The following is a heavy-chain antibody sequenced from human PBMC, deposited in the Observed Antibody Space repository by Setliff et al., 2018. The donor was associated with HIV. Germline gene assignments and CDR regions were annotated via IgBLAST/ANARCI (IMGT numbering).Heavy chain of an antibody. Sequence: GESLKISCKSSGYIFTNYWIGWVRQMPGKALEWMGIIYPGDSETKYSPSSEGQVTISADKSISTAYLQWSSLKASDTAMYYCARSDYDVLTGFWYFDLVGRGTLVTVSS. V-gene: IGHV5-51*01. CDR3: ARSDYDVLTGFWYFDL. CDR1: GYIFTNYW. CDR2: IYPGDSET. D-gene: IGHD3-9*01. J-gene: IGHJ2*01.